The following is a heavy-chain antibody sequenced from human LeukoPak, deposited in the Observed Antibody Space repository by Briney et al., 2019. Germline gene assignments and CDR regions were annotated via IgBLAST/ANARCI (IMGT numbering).Heavy chain of an antibody. CDR3: AKCLRSLDYYYYMDV. V-gene: IGHV3-30*02. CDR2: IRYDGSNK. CDR1: GFTFSTYG. J-gene: IGHJ6*03. D-gene: IGHD3-16*01. Sequence: PGGSLRLSCAASGFTFSTYGMHWVRQAPGKGLGWVTFIRYDGSNKYYADSVKGRFTISRDNSKSTLYLQMNSLRAEDTAVYYCAKCLRSLDYYYYMDVWGKGTTVTVSS.